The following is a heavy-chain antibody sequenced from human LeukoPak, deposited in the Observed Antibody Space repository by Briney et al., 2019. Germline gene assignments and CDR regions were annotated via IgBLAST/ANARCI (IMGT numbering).Heavy chain of an antibody. CDR3: AREDSSCYYYFDY. D-gene: IGHD3-22*01. J-gene: IGHJ4*02. CDR1: GFTFSSYS. Sequence: GGSLRLSCAASGFTFSSYSMNWVRQAPGKGLEWVSSISSSSSYIYYADSVKGRFTISRDNAKNSLYLQMNSLRAEDTAVYYCAREDSSCYYYFDYWGQGTLVTVFS. CDR2: ISSSSSYI. V-gene: IGHV3-21*01.